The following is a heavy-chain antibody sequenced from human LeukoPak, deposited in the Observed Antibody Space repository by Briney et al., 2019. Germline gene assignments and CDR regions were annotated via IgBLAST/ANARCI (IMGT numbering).Heavy chain of an antibody. CDR2: IIPIFGTA. CDR3: ARDIAAAGTFWFDP. J-gene: IGHJ5*02. V-gene: IGHV1-69*13. CDR1: GYTFTDYY. Sequence: VASVKVSCKASGYTFTDYYIHWVRQAPGHGLEWMGGIIPIFGTANYAQKFQGRVTITADESTSTAYMELSSLRSEDTAVYYCARDIAAAGTFWFDPWGQGTLVTVSS. D-gene: IGHD6-13*01.